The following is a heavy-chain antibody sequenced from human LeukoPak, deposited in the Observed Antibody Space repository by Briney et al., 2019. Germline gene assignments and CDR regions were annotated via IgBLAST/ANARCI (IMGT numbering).Heavy chain of an antibody. CDR3: ATRGYSYGYGWFDH. V-gene: IGHV1-69*05. CDR1: GGTFISYA. J-gene: IGHJ5*02. Sequence: SVRVSCKASGGTFISYAISWVRQAPGQGLEWMGGIIPIFGTAHYAQKFQGRVTITTDESTSTAYMELSSLRSEDTAVYYCATRGYSYGYGWFDHWGQGTLVTVSS. CDR2: IIPIFGTA. D-gene: IGHD5-18*01.